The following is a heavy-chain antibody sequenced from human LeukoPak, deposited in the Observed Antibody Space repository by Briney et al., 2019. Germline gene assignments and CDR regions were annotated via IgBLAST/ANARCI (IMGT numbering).Heavy chain of an antibody. CDR3: ARAQRPDYYDSSGCTVDY. Sequence: SETLSLTCAVYGGSFSGYYWSWIRQPPGKGLEWIGEISHSGSTNYNPSLKSRVTISVDTSKNQFSLKLSSVTAADTAVYYCARAQRPDYYDSSGCTVDYWGQGTLVTVSS. CDR1: GGSFSGYY. D-gene: IGHD3-22*01. CDR2: ISHSGST. V-gene: IGHV4-34*01. J-gene: IGHJ4*02.